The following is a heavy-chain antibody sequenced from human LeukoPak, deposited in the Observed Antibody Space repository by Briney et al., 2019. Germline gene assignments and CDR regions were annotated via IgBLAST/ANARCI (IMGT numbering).Heavy chain of an antibody. CDR1: GFTLSGYS. V-gene: IGHV3-21*01. Sequence: PGGSLRLSCAASGFTLSGYSMKWVRQAPGKGLEWVSSISSSSYIYYADSVKGRFTISRDNAKNSLYLQMNSLRAEDTAVYYCSRDMQAVAVIIPDDYWGQGTLVTVSS. CDR2: ISSSSYI. D-gene: IGHD6-19*01. CDR3: SRDMQAVAVIIPDDY. J-gene: IGHJ4*02.